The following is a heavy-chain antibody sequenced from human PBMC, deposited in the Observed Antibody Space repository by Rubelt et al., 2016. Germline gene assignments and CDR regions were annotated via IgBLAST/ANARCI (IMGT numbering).Heavy chain of an antibody. V-gene: IGHV1-46*01. CDR2: INPNGGST. CDR3: ARVVGYSNYYYYGMDV. J-gene: IGHJ6*02. Sequence: LMGIINPNGGSTSYAKKLQGRVSMTRDTSTSTVYMELSSLRSEDTAVYYCARVVGYSNYYYYGMDVWGQGTTVTVSS. D-gene: IGHD4-11*01.